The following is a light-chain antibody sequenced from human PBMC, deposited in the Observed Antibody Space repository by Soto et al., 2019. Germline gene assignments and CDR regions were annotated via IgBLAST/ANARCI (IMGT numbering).Light chain of an antibody. V-gene: IGKV3-20*01. CDR1: QSVSSSY. CDR2: GAS. J-gene: IGKJ1*01. CDR3: QQYGNSLRT. Sequence: IVFRQSTGTLSLSPGERATLSCRASQSVSSSYLACDQQKPGQAPRLLIYGASSRATGIPDRFSGSGSGTDFTLAIIRLEPADFAVYYCQQYGNSLRTFGQGTKVDIK.